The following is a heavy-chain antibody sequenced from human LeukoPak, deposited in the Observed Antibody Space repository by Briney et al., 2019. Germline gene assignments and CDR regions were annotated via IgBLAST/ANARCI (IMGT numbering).Heavy chain of an antibody. D-gene: IGHD3-22*01. CDR3: ARDTSPDYYDSSGYKGGYFQH. CDR1: GFTVSSNY. V-gene: IGHV3-53*01. J-gene: IGHJ1*01. Sequence: GGSLRLSCAASGFTVSSNYMTWVRQAPGKGLGWVSVIYIAGGTYYADSVKGRFTISRDNAKNSLYLQMNSLRAEDTAVYYCARDTSPDYYDSSGYKGGYFQHWGQGALVTVSS. CDR2: IYIAGGT.